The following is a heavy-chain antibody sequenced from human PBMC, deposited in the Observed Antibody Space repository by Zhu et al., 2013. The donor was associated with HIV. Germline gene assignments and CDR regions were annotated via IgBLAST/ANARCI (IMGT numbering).Heavy chain of an antibody. J-gene: IGHJ4*02. CDR1: GFTFSSYG. D-gene: IGHD2-2*01. V-gene: IGHV3-30*03. Sequence: VQLVESGGGVVQPGRSLRLSCAASGFTFSSYGMHWVRQAPGKGLEWVAVISYDGSNKYYADSVKGRFTISRDNSKNTLYLQMNSLRAEDTAVYYCATLGNPVVVPAAPVVGFDYWGQGTLVTVSS. CDR2: ISYDGSNK. CDR3: ATLGNPVVVPAAPVVGFDY.